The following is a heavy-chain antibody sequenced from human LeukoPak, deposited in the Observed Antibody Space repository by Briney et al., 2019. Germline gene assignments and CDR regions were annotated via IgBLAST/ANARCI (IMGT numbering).Heavy chain of an antibody. J-gene: IGHJ2*01. CDR2: ISYSGST. D-gene: IGHD1-26*01. V-gene: IGHV4-59*01. CDR3: ATDGNFDL. Sequence: SETLSLTCTVSGVSISTYSWSWIRQPPGKGLEWIGYISYSGSTSYNPPLRSRVTISVDTSKNQFSLKLSSVTAADTAVYYCATDGNFDLWGRGTLVTVSS. CDR1: GVSISTYS.